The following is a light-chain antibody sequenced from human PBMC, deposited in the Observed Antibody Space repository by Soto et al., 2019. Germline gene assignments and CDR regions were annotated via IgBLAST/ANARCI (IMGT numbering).Light chain of an antibody. CDR3: QQSYSTPLT. V-gene: IGKV1-39*01. J-gene: IGKJ4*01. CDR2: VAS. Sequence: DIQMAQSPSSLSAFVGDRVTITCRASQSIASYLNWYQQKPGKAPKVLIYVASNLKSGVPSRFSGSGSETEFTLTISSLQPEDFATYYCQQSYSTPLTFGGGTKVEVK. CDR1: QSIASY.